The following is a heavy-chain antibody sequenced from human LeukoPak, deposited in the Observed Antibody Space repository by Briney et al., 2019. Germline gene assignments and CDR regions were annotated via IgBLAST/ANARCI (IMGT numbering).Heavy chain of an antibody. CDR1: GGSISSGDYS. Sequence: SETLSLTCAVSGGSISSGDYSWSWIRQPPGEGLEWIGYIYHSGSTYYDPSLKSRVTISLDRAKDQFSLKLSSVTAADTAVYYCARVLTGGYWYFDLWGRGTLVTVSS. J-gene: IGHJ2*01. V-gene: IGHV4-30-2*01. CDR2: IYHSGST. CDR3: ARVLTGGYWYFDL. D-gene: IGHD7-27*01.